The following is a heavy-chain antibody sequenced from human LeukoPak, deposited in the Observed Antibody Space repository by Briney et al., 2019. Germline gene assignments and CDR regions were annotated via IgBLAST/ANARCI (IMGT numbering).Heavy chain of an antibody. CDR2: IYYSGST. CDR3: ARVATIPGGMDV. V-gene: IGHV4-39*01. D-gene: IGHD5-24*01. Sequence: SETLPLTCTVSGGSISSSSYYWGWIRQPPGKGLEWIGSIYYSGSTYYDPSLKSRVTISVDTSKNQFSLKLSSVTAADTAVYYCARVATIPGGMDVWGQGTTVTVSS. CDR1: GGSISSSSYY. J-gene: IGHJ6*02.